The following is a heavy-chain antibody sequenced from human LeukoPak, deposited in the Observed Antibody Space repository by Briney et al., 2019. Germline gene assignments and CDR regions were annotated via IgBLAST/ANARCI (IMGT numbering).Heavy chain of an antibody. J-gene: IGHJ6*02. Sequence: GGSLRLTCTASGFTVSNAWMSWIRQAPGKGLEWVGRIKRKTDGGTTDYAAPVKGRFTISRDESKNTLYLQMNSLKTEDTAVYYCTTGPPMVTIFGVVIRDYYYGMDVWGQGTTVTVSS. V-gene: IGHV3-15*01. D-gene: IGHD3-3*01. CDR3: TTGPPMVTIFGVVIRDYYYGMDV. CDR2: IKRKTDGGTT. CDR1: GFTVSNAW.